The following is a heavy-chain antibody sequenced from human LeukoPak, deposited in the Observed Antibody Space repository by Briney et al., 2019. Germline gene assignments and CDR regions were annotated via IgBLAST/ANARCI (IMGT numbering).Heavy chain of an antibody. CDR2: ITSTSNII. J-gene: IGHJ4*02. V-gene: IGHV3-48*01. Sequence: GGSLRLSCAASGFTFSNYSMNWVRQAPGKGLEWISYITSTSNIILYGDSVKGRFTVSRDNAKNSLYLQMNSLRAEDTAVYYCADYGVSGVRNNFYWGQGTLVTVSS. D-gene: IGHD3-3*01. CDR3: ADYGVSGVRNNFY. CDR1: GFTFSNYS.